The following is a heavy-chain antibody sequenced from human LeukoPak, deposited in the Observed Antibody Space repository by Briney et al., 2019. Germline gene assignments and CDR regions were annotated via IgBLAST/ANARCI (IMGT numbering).Heavy chain of an antibody. V-gene: IGHV3-21*01. J-gene: IGHJ4*02. CDR1: GFTFSTYS. Sequence: GGPLRLSCAASGFTFSTYSMNWVRQAPGKGLEWVSFISSSSSYIYYADSLKGRFTISRDNAKNSLYLQMNSLRAEDTAVYYCARGSSSWYYFDYWGQGTLVTVSS. CDR2: ISSSSSYI. D-gene: IGHD6-13*01. CDR3: ARGSSSWYYFDY.